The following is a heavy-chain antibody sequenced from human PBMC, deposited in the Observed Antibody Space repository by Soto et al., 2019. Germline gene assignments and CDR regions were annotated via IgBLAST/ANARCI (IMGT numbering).Heavy chain of an antibody. CDR1: GFTFSSYA. D-gene: IGHD3-10*01. V-gene: IGHV3-30-3*01. J-gene: IGHJ4*02. CDR3: ARISAVGDRFGELLVPFDY. CDR2: ISYDGSNK. Sequence: GGSLRLSCAASGFTFSSYAMHWVRQAPGKGLEWVAVISYDGSNKYYADSVKGRFTISRDNSKNTLYLQMNSLRAEDTAVYYCARISAVGDRFGELLVPFDYWGQGTLVTVSS.